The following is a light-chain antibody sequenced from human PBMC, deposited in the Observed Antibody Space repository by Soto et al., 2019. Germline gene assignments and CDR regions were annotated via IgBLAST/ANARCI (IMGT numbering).Light chain of an antibody. CDR1: HESSDF. CDR2: AAS. V-gene: IGKV1-39*01. Sequence: MTLSPSAVSGSLWNGGTSTLRTNHESSDFLNWYQQKREKAPVILIYAASTLQSGVPSCFNGGGSETNFTPIIRSLQPEDFATYCSQHTESPPLTFGGGTKVDI. J-gene: IGKJ4*01. CDR3: QHTESPPLT.